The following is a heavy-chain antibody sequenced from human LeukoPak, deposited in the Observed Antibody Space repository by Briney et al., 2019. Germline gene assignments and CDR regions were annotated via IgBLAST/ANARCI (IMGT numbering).Heavy chain of an antibody. V-gene: IGHV3-30*18. J-gene: IGHJ4*02. CDR2: ISRVGSLN. D-gene: IGHD5-12*01. Sequence: SGGSLRLSCSASGFTFSTYGMHWVRQPPPKGLHWVAVISRVGSLNYYADSVKDQFTVSRDNSKNPLLLQLNSLGAHDQAGYYCAKEYKDYSGYDYCGQGTLVTVSS. CDR1: GFTFSTYG. CDR3: AKEYKDYSGYDY.